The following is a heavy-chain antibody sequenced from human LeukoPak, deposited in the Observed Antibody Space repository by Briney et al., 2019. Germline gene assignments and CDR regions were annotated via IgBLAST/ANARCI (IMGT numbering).Heavy chain of an antibody. V-gene: IGHV3-74*01. CDR2: INSDGRST. D-gene: IGHD3-9*01. CDR3: ARGADSGYNSDN. Sequence: GGSLRLSCAASGFTFSNYWMHWVCQAPGKGLVWVSRINSDGRSTNYADSVKGRFTISRGNAKNTLYLQMNSLRAEDTAVYYCARGADSGYNSDNWGQGTLVSVSS. J-gene: IGHJ4*02. CDR1: GFTFSNYW.